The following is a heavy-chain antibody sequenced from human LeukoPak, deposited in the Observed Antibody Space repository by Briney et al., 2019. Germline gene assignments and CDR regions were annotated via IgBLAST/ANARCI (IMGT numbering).Heavy chain of an antibody. CDR3: ARRACSSTSCLFDY. CDR2: IYYSGST. Sequence: PSETLSLACTVSGGSISNFYWGWIRQPPGKGLEWIGSIYYSGSTYYNPSLKSRVTISVDTSKNQFSLKLSSVTAADTAVYYCARRACSSTSCLFDYWGQGTLVTVSS. CDR1: GGSISNFY. J-gene: IGHJ4*02. V-gene: IGHV4-39*01. D-gene: IGHD2-2*01.